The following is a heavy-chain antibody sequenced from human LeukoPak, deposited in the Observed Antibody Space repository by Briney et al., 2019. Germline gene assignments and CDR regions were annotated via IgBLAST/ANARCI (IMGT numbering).Heavy chain of an antibody. Sequence: GGSLRLSCAASGFTISSYAMSWVRQAPGKGLEWVSTVRGSGDYTYYADSVKGRFTISRDNAHNTLYLHMNSLRAEDTAVYYCANEPATRWLATFDYWGQGTLVTVSS. J-gene: IGHJ4*02. D-gene: IGHD6-19*01. CDR3: ANEPATRWLATFDY. CDR2: VRGSGDYT. V-gene: IGHV3-23*01. CDR1: GFTISSYA.